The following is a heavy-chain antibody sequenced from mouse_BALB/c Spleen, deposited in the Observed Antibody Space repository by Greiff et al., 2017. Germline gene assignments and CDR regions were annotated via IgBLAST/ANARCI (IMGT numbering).Heavy chain of an antibody. CDR3: ARFDDDGAMDD. Sequence: EVMLVESGGGLVQPGGSRKLSCAASGFTFSSFGMHWVRQAPEKGLEWVAYISSGSSTIYYADTVKGRFTISRDNPKNTLFLQMTSLRSEDTAMYYCARFDDDGAMDDWGQGTSVTVSS. J-gene: IGHJ4*01. V-gene: IGHV5-17*02. CDR1: GFTFSSFG. D-gene: IGHD2-4*01. CDR2: ISSGSSTI.